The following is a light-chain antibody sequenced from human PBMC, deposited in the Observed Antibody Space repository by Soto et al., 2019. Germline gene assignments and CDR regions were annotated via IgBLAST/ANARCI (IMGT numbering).Light chain of an antibody. Sequence: QSALTQPASVPGSPGQSITISCTGTSSDVGTYKFVSWYQQHPGKVPTLMIHEGTKRPSGVSNRFSGSKSGNTATLTISGLQPEDEANYYCCSYAGTSFWVFGGGTKVTVL. J-gene: IGLJ3*02. CDR1: SSDVGTYKF. CDR3: CSYAGTSFWV. CDR2: EGT. V-gene: IGLV2-23*01.